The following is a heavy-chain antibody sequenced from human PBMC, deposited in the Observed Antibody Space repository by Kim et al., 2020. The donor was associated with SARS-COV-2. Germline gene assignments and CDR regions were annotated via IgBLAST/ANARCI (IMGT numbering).Heavy chain of an antibody. D-gene: IGHD3-3*01. V-gene: IGHV4-34*01. CDR3: ASRPPIFWSGYYKDY. J-gene: IGHJ4*02. Sequence: PSLKSRVTISVDTSKNQFSLKLSSVPAADTAVYYCASRPPIFWSGYYKDYWGQGTLVTVSS.